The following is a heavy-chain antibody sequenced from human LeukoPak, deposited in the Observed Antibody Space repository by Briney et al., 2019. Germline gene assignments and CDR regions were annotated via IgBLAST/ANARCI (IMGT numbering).Heavy chain of an antibody. J-gene: IGHJ4*02. D-gene: IGHD4-17*01. CDR2: ISGGST. CDR1: GFTFSSYA. Sequence: GGSLRLSCAASGFTFSSYAMTWVRQGPGKGLEWVSAISGGSTHYADSVKGRFTISRDNSKNTLYLQMNSLRAEDTAVYYCVKVGTTVYWGQGTLVTVSS. V-gene: IGHV3-23*01. CDR3: VKVGTTVY.